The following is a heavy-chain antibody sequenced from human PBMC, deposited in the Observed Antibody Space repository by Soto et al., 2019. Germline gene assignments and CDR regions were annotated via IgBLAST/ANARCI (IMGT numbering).Heavy chain of an antibody. CDR1: GFTFSSYA. J-gene: IGHJ6*02. CDR3: AKWGEYYGLLIGCEAEGMDV. Sequence: GGSLRLSCAASGFTFSSYAMSWVRQAPGKGLEWVSAISGSGGSTYYADSVKGRFTISRDNSKNTLYLQMNSLRAEDTAVYFCAKWGEYYGLLIGCEAEGMDVCAQGSTVSVSS. V-gene: IGHV3-23*01. CDR2: ISGSGGST. D-gene: IGHD3-9*01.